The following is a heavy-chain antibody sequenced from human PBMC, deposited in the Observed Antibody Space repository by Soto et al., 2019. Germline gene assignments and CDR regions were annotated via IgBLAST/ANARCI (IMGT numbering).Heavy chain of an antibody. D-gene: IGHD4-17*01. CDR3: ARGKEGDYGDYGGRYYFDY. V-gene: IGHV1-18*01. J-gene: IGHJ4*02. Sequence: GASVKVSCKASGYTFTSYGISWVRQAPGQGLEWMGWISAYNGNTNYAQKLQGRVTMTTDTSTSTAYMELRSLRSDDTAVYYCARGKEGDYGDYGGRYYFDYWGQGTLVTVSS. CDR2: ISAYNGNT. CDR1: GYTFTSYG.